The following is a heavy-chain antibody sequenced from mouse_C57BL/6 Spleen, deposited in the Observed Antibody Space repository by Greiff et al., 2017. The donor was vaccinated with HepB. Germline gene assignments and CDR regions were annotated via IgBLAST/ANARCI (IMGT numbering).Heavy chain of an antibody. J-gene: IGHJ3*01. Sequence: EVQLQQSGAELVRPGASVKLSCTASGFNIKDYYMHWVKQRPEQGLEWIGRIDPEDGDTEYAPKFQGKATMTADTSSNTAYLQLSSLTSEDTAVYYCTCYGSSDSWFAYWGQGTLVTVSA. V-gene: IGHV14-1*01. CDR3: TCYGSSDSWFAY. CDR2: IDPEDGDT. CDR1: GFNIKDYY. D-gene: IGHD1-1*01.